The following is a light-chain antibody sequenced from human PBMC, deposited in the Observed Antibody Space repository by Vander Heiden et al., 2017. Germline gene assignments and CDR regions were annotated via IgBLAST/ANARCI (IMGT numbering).Light chain of an antibody. J-gene: IGLJ2*01. CDR2: DVT. V-gene: IGLV2-14*03. CDR1: SNDVGDYNS. CDR3: SSHTGSSTPL. Sequence: ALSQPASLSASPPQSITISCTGTSNDVGDYNSVSWYQQYPGKAPKLIIYDVTHRPSGISNRLSGSKSGNTASLTISGLQPDDEADYFCSSHTGSSTPLFGGGTKLTVL.